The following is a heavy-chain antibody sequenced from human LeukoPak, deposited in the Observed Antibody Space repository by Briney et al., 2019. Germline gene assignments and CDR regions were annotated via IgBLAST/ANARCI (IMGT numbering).Heavy chain of an antibody. Sequence: GGSLGLSCAASGFTVSSNYMSWVRQAPGKGLEWVSVIYSGGSTYYADSVKGRFTISRDNSKNTLYLQMNSLRAEDTAVYYCARANGYNHWYFDYWGQGTLVTVSS. D-gene: IGHD5-24*01. CDR2: IYSGGST. V-gene: IGHV3-53*01. CDR3: ARANGYNHWYFDY. J-gene: IGHJ4*02. CDR1: GFTVSSNY.